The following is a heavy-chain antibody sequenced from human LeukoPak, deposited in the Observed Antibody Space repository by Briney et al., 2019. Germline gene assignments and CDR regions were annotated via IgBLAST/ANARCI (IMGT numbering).Heavy chain of an antibody. CDR1: GFTFSSYA. D-gene: IGHD5-18*01. Sequence: GGSLRLSCAASGFTFSSYAMSWVRQAPGKGLEWVSAISGSGGSTYYADSVKGRFTISRDSSKNTLYLQMNSLRAEDTAVYYCAKDFGGEDTAMAQDYWGQGTLVTVSS. J-gene: IGHJ4*02. CDR3: AKDFGGEDTAMAQDY. V-gene: IGHV3-23*01. CDR2: ISGSGGST.